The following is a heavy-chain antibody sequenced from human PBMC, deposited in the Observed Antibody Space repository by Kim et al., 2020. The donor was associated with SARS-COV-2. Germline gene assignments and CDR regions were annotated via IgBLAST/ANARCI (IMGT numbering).Heavy chain of an antibody. CDR1: GGSSSTYY. CDR2: ISYSGST. Sequence: SETLSLTCTVSGGSSSTYYWSWIRQPPGKGLEWIGYISYSGSTNYNPSVKSRLTISIDTSKSHFSLKLNSVTAADTAVYYCATLRFGDSYFDYWGQCTLV. J-gene: IGHJ4*02. CDR3: ATLRFGDSYFDY. V-gene: IGHV4-59*01. D-gene: IGHD3-10*01.